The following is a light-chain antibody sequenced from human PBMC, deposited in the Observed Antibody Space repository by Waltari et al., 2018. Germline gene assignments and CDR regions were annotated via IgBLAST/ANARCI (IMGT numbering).Light chain of an antibody. CDR3: AAWDDTLRMV. CDR2: RNS. Sequence: QSVLTQPPSASGTPGQKITISCSGRDSNIGTNYVYWYQHLPGMAPKLLIYRNSQRPSGVPDRFSGSNSGKSASLAINGLRSEDEANYYCAAWDDTLRMVFGGGTKLTVL. V-gene: IGLV1-47*01. CDR1: DSNIGTNY. J-gene: IGLJ2*01.